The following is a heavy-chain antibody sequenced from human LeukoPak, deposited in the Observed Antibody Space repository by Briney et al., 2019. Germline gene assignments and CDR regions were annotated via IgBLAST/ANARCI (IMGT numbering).Heavy chain of an antibody. CDR2: INPSGGST. V-gene: IGHV1-46*01. Sequence: ASVKVSCKASGYTFISYYMHWVRQAPGQGLEWMGIINPSGGSTSYAQKFQGRVTMTRDMSTSTVYMELSSLRSEDTAVYYCARSDVEMATISWGQGTLVTVSS. J-gene: IGHJ4*02. D-gene: IGHD5-24*01. CDR3: ARSDVEMATIS. CDR1: GYTFISYY.